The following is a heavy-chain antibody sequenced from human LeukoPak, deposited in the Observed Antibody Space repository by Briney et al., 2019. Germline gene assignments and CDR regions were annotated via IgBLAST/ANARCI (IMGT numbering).Heavy chain of an antibody. D-gene: IGHD5-12*01. CDR2: INPNSGGT. Sequence: ASVKVSCKASGYTFTGYYIHWVRQAPGQGLEWMGWINPNSGGTNYAQKFQGRVTMTRDTSISTAYMELSRLRSDDTAVYHCARYDSGYDYRGIDYWGQGTLVTVSS. CDR3: ARYDSGYDYRGIDY. CDR1: GYTFTGYY. J-gene: IGHJ4*02. V-gene: IGHV1-2*02.